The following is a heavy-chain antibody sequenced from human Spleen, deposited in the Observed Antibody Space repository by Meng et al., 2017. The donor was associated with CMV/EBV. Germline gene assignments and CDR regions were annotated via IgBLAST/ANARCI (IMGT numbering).Heavy chain of an antibody. Sequence: SGYTFTDYYINWVRQAPGQGLEWVGWINHKSGDTFFAQNCQGRVTMTRDTSINTAYMELSRLTSDDTAVYYCARDRGYDFRSGYYFDYWGQGTLVTVSS. V-gene: IGHV1-2*02. CDR1: GYTFTDYY. CDR2: INHKSGDT. J-gene: IGHJ4*02. CDR3: ARDRGYDFRSGYYFDY. D-gene: IGHD3-3*01.